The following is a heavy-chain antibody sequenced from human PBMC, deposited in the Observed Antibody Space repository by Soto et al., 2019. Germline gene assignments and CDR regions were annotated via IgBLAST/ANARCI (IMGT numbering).Heavy chain of an antibody. V-gene: IGHV3-66*01. CDR1: GFTVSSNY. D-gene: IGHD3-16*01. CDR3: ARDLGVGGNDYIWGSHDAFDI. J-gene: IGHJ3*02. CDR2: IYSGGST. Sequence: GGSLRLSCAASGFTVSSNYMSWVRQAPGKGLEWVSVIYSGGSTYYADSVKGRFTISRDNSKNTLYLQMNSLRAEDTAVYYGARDLGVGGNDYIWGSHDAFDIWGQGTMVTVSS.